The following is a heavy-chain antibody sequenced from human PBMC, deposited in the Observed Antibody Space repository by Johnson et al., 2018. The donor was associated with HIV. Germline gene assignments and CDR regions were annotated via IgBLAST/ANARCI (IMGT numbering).Heavy chain of an antibody. CDR2: ISSNGGST. CDR3: TTDLNVGYHAFDI. CDR1: GFTFSSYA. D-gene: IGHD5-12*01. V-gene: IGHV3-64*01. Sequence: MQLVESGGGLVQPGGSLRLSCAASGFTFSSYAMHWVRQAPEKGLEFVSAISSNGGSTYYANSVKGRFTISRDNSKNTLYFQMNSLKTEDTAVYYCTTDLNVGYHAFDIWGQGTMVTVSS. J-gene: IGHJ3*02.